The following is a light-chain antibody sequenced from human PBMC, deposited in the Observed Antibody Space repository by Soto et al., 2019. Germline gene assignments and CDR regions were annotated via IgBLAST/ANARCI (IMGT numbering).Light chain of an antibody. CDR1: QSVSNHY. J-gene: IGKJ5*01. CDR3: QQYNNWPPIT. CDR2: GAS. Sequence: EIVLTQSPGTRSLSPGERATLSCRASQSVSNHYLAWYQQKPGQAPRLIIYGASNRATGIPDRFSGSGSGTDLTLTISRLEPEDFAVYYCQQYNNWPPITFGQGTRLEIK. V-gene: IGKV3-20*01.